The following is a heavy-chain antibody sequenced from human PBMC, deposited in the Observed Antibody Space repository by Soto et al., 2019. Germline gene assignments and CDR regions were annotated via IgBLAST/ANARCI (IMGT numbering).Heavy chain of an antibody. Sequence: QLQLQESGPGLVKPSETLSLTCTVSGGSISSSSYYWGWIRQPPGKWLEWIGSIYYSGSTYYNPSLKSRGTISVDTSKNQFCLKLSSVTAADTAVYYCARRDSSGLHEYFQHWGQGTLVTVSS. J-gene: IGHJ1*01. CDR1: GGSISSSSYY. V-gene: IGHV4-39*01. D-gene: IGHD3-22*01. CDR3: ARRDSSGLHEYFQH. CDR2: IYYSGST.